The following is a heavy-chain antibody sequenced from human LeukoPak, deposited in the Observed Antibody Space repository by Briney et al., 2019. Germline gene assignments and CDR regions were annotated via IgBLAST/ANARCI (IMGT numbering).Heavy chain of an antibody. CDR3: ARSLQYGNNNYYYYGMDV. V-gene: IGHV4-59*13. CDR2: IYYSGST. Sequence: SETLSLTCTVSGGSISSYYWSWIRQPPGKGLEWIGYIYYSGSTDYNPSLKGRVTISEDTSKNQFSLKLNSVTAADTAVYYCARSLQYGNNNYYYYGMDVWGQGTTVTASS. CDR1: GGSISSYY. J-gene: IGHJ6*02. D-gene: IGHD2/OR15-2a*01.